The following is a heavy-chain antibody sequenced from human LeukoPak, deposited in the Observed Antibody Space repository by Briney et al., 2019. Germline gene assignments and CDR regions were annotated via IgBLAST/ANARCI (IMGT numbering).Heavy chain of an antibody. CDR3: ARGPNMMKEGDTFDI. CDR1: GYTFSDYY. V-gene: IGHV3-11*01. CDR2: ISTSGSTI. D-gene: IGHD3-16*01. Sequence: GGSLRLSCAASGYTFSDYYMSWIRQTPMKGLEWVSYISTSGSTIYYADSVKGRFTLSRDNAKNSLYLQMSSLRAEDTAVYYCARGPNMMKEGDTFDIWGQETMVTVSS. J-gene: IGHJ3*02.